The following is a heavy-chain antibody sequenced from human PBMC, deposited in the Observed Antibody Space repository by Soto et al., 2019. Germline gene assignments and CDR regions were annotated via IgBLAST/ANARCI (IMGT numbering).Heavy chain of an antibody. CDR2: ISGSGDTS. D-gene: IGHD6-19*01. J-gene: IGHJ4*02. V-gene: IGHV3-23*01. CDR1: GFTFSNYA. Sequence: PGGSLRLSCAASGFTFSNYAITWVRQAPGKGLQWVSIISGSGDTSYYADSVKGRFTISRDNSRNTLYLQMNSLRAGDSAKYYCAKEGTSGLYYFASWGTGTLVTVSS. CDR3: AKEGTSGLYYFAS.